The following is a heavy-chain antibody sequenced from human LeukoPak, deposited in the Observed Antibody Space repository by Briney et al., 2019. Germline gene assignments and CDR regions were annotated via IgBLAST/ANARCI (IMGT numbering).Heavy chain of an antibody. D-gene: IGHD1-26*01. V-gene: IGHV1-2*02. CDR3: ARRSGSYYPYYFDY. CDR1: GYTFTGYY. Sequence: ASVKVSCKASGYTFTGYYMHWVRQAPGQGLEWMGWINPNSGGTNYAQKFQGRVTMTRDTSISTAYMELSRLRSDDTAVYYCARRSGSYYPYYFDYWGQGTLVTVSS. CDR2: INPNSGGT. J-gene: IGHJ4*02.